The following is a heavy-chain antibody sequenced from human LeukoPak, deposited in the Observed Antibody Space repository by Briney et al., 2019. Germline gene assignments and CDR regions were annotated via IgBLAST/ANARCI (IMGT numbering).Heavy chain of an antibody. Sequence: GGSLRLSCEGSAFIFSGHWMNWVRQAPGKGLEWVANIKDDGSVKNHVDSLKGRFSISRDNARNSLYLQISSLRAEDTAVYYCAREVVATASAFDCWGQGTLVTVSS. V-gene: IGHV3-7*03. CDR2: IKDDGSVK. J-gene: IGHJ4*02. D-gene: IGHD2-21*01. CDR1: AFIFSGHW. CDR3: AREVVATASAFDC.